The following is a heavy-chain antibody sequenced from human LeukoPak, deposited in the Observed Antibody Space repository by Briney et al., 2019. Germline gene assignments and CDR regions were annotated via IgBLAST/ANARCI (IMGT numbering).Heavy chain of an antibody. CDR3: ARAGRIVRDAFDI. J-gene: IGHJ3*02. Sequence: ASVKVSCKASGYTFTSYYMHWVRQAHGQGLEWMGIINPSGGSTSYAQKFQGRVTITRDTSTSTVYMELSSLRSEDTAVYYCARAGRIVRDAFDIWGQGTMVTVSS. CDR1: GYTFTSYY. CDR2: INPSGGST. D-gene: IGHD3-22*01. V-gene: IGHV1-46*01.